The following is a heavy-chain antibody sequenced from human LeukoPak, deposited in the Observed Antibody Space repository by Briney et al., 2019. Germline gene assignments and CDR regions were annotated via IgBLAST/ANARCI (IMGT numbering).Heavy chain of an antibody. J-gene: IGHJ4*02. CDR1: GSGFTSYW. CDR2: IYPGDSDT. D-gene: IGHD2-2*03. Sequence: GGSLQISCKGSGSGFTSYWIGWVRQLPGKGLEWMGIIYPGDSDTRYSPSFQGQVTISADKSISTAYLQWSSLKASDTAMYYCASHIGGGYCSSTSCSFDYWGQGTLVTVSS. CDR3: ASHIGGGYCSSTSCSFDY. V-gene: IGHV5-51*01.